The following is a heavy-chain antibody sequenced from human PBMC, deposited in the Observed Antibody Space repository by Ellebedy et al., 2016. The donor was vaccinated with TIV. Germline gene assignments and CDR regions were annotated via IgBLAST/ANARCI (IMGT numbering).Heavy chain of an antibody. CDR2: MNPNSGNT. J-gene: IGHJ6*02. CDR1: GYTFTSYD. V-gene: IGHV1-8*01. D-gene: IGHD3-22*01. CDR3: ARSYYDSSGSYYYYHGMDV. Sequence: AASVKVSCKTSGYTFTSYDINWVRQATGQGLEWMGWMNPNSGNTGYAQKFQGRVTMTRNTSISTAYMELSSLRSEDTAVYYCARSYYDSSGSYYYYHGMDVWGQGTTVTVSS.